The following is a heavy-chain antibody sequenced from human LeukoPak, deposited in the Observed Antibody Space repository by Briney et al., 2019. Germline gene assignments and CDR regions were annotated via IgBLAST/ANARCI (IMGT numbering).Heavy chain of an antibody. Sequence: GASVKVSCKASGYTFTSYGISWVRQAPGQGLEWMGWISAYNGNTNYAQKLQGRVTMTTDTSTSTAYMELRSLRSDDTAVYYCARGDYDFWSGYPSGAFFDYWGQGTLVTVSS. V-gene: IGHV1-18*01. CDR2: ISAYNGNT. J-gene: IGHJ4*02. CDR1: GYTFTSYG. D-gene: IGHD3-3*01. CDR3: ARGDYDFWSGYPSGAFFDY.